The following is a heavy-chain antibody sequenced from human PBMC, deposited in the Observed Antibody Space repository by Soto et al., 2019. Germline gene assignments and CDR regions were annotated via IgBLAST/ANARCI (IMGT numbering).Heavy chain of an antibody. CDR3: ARDGYCSSTRCYQLYYYYGMDV. D-gene: IGHD2-2*03. J-gene: IGHJ6*02. CDR1: GGSISSSNW. CDR2: IYHSGST. Sequence: NPSETLSLTCAVFGGSISSSNWWSWVRQPPGKGLEWIGEIYHSGSTNYNPSLKSRVTISVDKSKNQFSLKLSSVTAADTAVYYCARDGYCSSTRCYQLYYYYGMDVWGQGTTVTVSS. V-gene: IGHV4-4*02.